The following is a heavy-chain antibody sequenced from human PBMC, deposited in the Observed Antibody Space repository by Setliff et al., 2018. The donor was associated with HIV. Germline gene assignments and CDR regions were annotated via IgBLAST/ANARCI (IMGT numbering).Heavy chain of an antibody. Sequence: APVKISSKASGYSFADYAMNWVRQAPRQGLEWMGYIHTNTGNPTYAQCFTGGFVFSFDTSVVTAYLQITGLRTEDTAVYFCARGGTHYDFWSGYRLGYFDLWGRGTLVTVSS. CDR1: GYSFADYA. V-gene: IGHV7-4-1*02. CDR3: ARGGTHYDFWSGYRLGYFDL. D-gene: IGHD3-3*01. J-gene: IGHJ2*01. CDR2: IHTNTGNP.